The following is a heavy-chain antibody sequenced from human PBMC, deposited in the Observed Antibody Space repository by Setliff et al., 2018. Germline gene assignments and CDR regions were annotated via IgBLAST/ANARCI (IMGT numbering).Heavy chain of an antibody. J-gene: IGHJ4*02. CDR3: ARTCSGSGCYAGLES. D-gene: IGHD2-15*01. CDR1: GFTFSTYR. V-gene: IGHV3-33*08. CDR2: IWDDGVKK. Sequence: PGGSLRLSCAASGFTFSTYRMHWVRQAPGKGLEWVAVIWDDGVKKYLADSVKGRFTISRDNSKNTLYLQMNSLRPEDTAVYYCARTCSGSGCYAGLESWGQGTPVTVSS.